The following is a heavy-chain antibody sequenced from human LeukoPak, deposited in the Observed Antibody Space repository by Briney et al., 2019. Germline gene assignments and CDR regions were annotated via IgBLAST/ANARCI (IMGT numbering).Heavy chain of an antibody. CDR3: AREGPVGATHDAFDI. D-gene: IGHD1-26*01. V-gene: IGHV3-53*01. J-gene: IGHJ3*02. CDR1: GFTVSSNY. CDR2: IYSGGST. Sequence: QTGGSLRLSCAASGFTVSSNYMSWVRQAPGKGLEWVSVIYSGGSTYYADSVKGRFTISRDNSKNTLYLQMNSLRAEDTAVYYCAREGPVGATHDAFDIWGQGTMVTVSS.